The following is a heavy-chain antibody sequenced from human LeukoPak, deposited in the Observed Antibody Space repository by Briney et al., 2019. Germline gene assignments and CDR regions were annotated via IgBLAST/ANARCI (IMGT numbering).Heavy chain of an antibody. CDR3: ARDLKGGWFGEPYFDY. D-gene: IGHD3-10*01. J-gene: IGHJ4*02. CDR1: GFSFSSYA. CDR2: ITDSGGST. Sequence: PGGSLRLSCAASGFSFSSYAMSWVRQAPGKGLEWVSSITDSGGSTHYADSVKGRFTISRDNSKNTLYLQMNSLRAEDTAVYYCARDLKGGWFGEPYFDYWGQGTLVTVSS. V-gene: IGHV3-23*01.